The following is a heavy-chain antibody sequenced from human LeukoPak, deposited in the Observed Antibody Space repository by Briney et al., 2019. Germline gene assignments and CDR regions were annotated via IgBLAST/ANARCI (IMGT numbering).Heavy chain of an antibody. J-gene: IGHJ6*02. Sequence: SETLSLTCTVSGGSISSHYWSWIRQPPGKGLEWIGYIYYSGSTNYNPSLKSRVTISVDTSKNQFSLKLSSVTAADTAVYYCAREDPQTTVPEGMDVWGQGTTVTVSS. CDR1: GGSISSHY. D-gene: IGHD4-17*01. V-gene: IGHV4-59*11. CDR3: AREDPQTTVPEGMDV. CDR2: IYYSGST.